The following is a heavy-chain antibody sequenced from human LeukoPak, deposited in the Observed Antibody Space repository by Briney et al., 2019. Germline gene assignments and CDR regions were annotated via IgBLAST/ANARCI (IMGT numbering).Heavy chain of an antibody. V-gene: IGHV4-34*01. J-gene: IGHJ5*01. Sequence: SETLSLTCAVYGGSFSGYYWSWIRQPPGKGLEWIGEINHSGSTNYNPSLRSRVTISVDTSKNQFSLKLNSVTAADTSVYYCARHSPYYYDSGSFSRNWFDSWGQGTLVTVSS. CDR1: GGSFSGYY. CDR2: INHSGST. D-gene: IGHD3-10*01. CDR3: ARHSPYYYDSGSFSRNWFDS.